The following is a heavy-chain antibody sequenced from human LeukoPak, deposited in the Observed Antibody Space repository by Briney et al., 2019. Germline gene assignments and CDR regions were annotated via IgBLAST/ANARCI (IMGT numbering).Heavy chain of an antibody. D-gene: IGHD6-19*01. CDR2: ISAYNGNT. Sequence: ASVKVSCKASGYTFTSYGISWVRQAPGQGLEWMGWISAYNGNTNYAQKLQGRVTMTTDTSTSTSYMELRSLRSDDTAVYYCARVAGGWYGDYFDYWGRGTLVTVSS. CDR3: ARVAGGWYGDYFDY. CDR1: GYTFTSYG. V-gene: IGHV1-18*01. J-gene: IGHJ4*02.